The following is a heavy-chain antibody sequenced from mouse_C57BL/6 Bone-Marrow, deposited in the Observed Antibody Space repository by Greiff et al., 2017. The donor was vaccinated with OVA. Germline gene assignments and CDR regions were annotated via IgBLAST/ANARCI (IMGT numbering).Heavy chain of an antibody. CDR2: INPYNGGT. V-gene: IGHV1-19*01. CDR3: ARGSSYCWYFDV. CDR1: GYTFTDYY. D-gene: IGHD1-1*01. Sequence: EVKLQQSGPVLVKPGASVKMSCKASGYTFTDYYMNWVKQSPGKSLEWIGVINPYNGGTSYNQKFKGKATLTVDKSSSTAYMELNSLTSEDSAVYCCARGSSYCWYFDVWGTGTTVTVSS. J-gene: IGHJ1*03.